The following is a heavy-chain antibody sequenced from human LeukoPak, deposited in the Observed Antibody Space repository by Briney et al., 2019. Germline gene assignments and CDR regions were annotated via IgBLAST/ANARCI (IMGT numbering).Heavy chain of an antibody. V-gene: IGHV3-30-3*02. J-gene: IGHJ4*02. Sequence: GGSLRLSCAASGFTFSDYAIHWVRQAPGKGLEWVAVISYDGSIKFSADSVKGRFTISIDNSKNTLYLQMNNLRVEDTAVYYCAKPWVSGSHFDFWGQGTLVTVST. CDR1: GFTFSDYA. CDR2: ISYDGSIK. D-gene: IGHD1-26*01. CDR3: AKPWVSGSHFDF.